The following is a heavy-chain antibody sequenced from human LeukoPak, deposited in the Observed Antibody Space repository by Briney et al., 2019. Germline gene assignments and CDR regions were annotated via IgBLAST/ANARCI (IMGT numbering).Heavy chain of an antibody. V-gene: IGHV1-69*13. CDR3: ARLLPGGGKAFDT. CDR2: IIPIFGTA. D-gene: IGHD4-23*01. CDR1: GGTFSSYA. Sequence: ASVKVSCKASGGTFSSYAISWVRQAPGQGLEWMGGIIPIFGTANYAQKFQGRVTITADESTSTAYMELSSLRSEDTAVYYCARLLPGGGKAFDTWGQGTMVTVSS. J-gene: IGHJ3*02.